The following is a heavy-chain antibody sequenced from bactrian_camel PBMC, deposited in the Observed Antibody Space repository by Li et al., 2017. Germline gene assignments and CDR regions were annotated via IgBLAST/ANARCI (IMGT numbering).Heavy chain of an antibody. V-gene: IGHV3S1*01. Sequence: HVQLVESGGGLVQPGGSLRLSCAASGFTFSNNWMHWVRQAPGKGLEWVSSIYTGDGSTNSADSVKGRFTISRDNTKNMLYLQMNSLKSEDTALYYCATEEGYGGSWYRLDYWGQGTQVTVS. J-gene: IGHJ4*01. D-gene: IGHD6*01. CDR2: IYTGDGST. CDR3: ATEEGYGGSWYRLDY. CDR1: GFTFSNNW.